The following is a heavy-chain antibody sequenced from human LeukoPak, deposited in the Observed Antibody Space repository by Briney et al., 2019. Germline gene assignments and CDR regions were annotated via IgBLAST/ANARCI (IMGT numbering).Heavy chain of an antibody. Sequence: GGSLRLSCAASGFTFSSYSMNWVRQAPGKGLEWVSYISSSSSTIYYADSVKGRFTISRDNAKNSLYLQMNSLRAEDTAVYYCAKDSCGGDCWYFDLWGRGTLVTVSS. J-gene: IGHJ2*01. CDR1: GFTFSSYS. D-gene: IGHD2-21*02. V-gene: IGHV3-48*01. CDR3: AKDSCGGDCWYFDL. CDR2: ISSSSSTI.